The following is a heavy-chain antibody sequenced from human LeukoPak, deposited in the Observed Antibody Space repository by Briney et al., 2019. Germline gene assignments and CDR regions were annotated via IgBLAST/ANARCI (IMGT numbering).Heavy chain of an antibody. CDR1: GFNFTNYP. D-gene: IGHD3-3*01. Sequence: GGSLRLSCEASGFNFTNYPMHWVRQAPGKGLEYVSAISGHGGSTQYANSVKDRFTISRDNFKNTLFLQMGSLRAEDMAVYYCARGNFEFWRPFHGNYYYMDVWGTGTTVTVSS. CDR3: ARGNFEFWRPFHGNYYYMDV. J-gene: IGHJ6*03. V-gene: IGHV3-64*01. CDR2: ISGHGGST.